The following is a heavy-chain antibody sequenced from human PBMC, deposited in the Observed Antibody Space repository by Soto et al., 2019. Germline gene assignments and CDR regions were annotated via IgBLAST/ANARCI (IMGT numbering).Heavy chain of an antibody. Sequence: QVQLVQSGAEVKKPGASVKVSCKASGYTFTSYGISWVRQAPGQGLEWMGWISAYNGNTNYAQKLQGRVTMTTDTSTSTDYMEVRSLRSDDTAVYYCAREYCSSTSCPRPTYHYYYYMDVWGKGTTVTVSS. J-gene: IGHJ6*03. CDR1: GYTFTSYG. D-gene: IGHD2-2*01. CDR3: AREYCSSTSCPRPTYHYYYYMDV. V-gene: IGHV1-18*01. CDR2: ISAYNGNT.